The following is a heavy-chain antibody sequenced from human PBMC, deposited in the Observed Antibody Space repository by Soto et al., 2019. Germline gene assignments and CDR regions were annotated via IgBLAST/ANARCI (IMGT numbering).Heavy chain of an antibody. CDR1: GFSFGSYS. Sequence: GGSPRLSCAASGFSFGSYSMNWVRQAPGKGLEWVSYISSSSSTIYYADSVKGRFTISRDNSKNTLYLQMNSLRADDTALYYYAKGRITIFGVVMYWGQGT. D-gene: IGHD3-3*01. J-gene: IGHJ4*02. CDR3: AKGRITIFGVVMY. CDR2: ISSSSSTI. V-gene: IGHV3-48*01.